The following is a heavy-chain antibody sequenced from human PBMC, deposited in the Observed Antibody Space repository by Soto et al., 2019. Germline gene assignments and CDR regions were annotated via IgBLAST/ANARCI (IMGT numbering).Heavy chain of an antibody. V-gene: IGHV1-69*13. CDR3: ARTASDSSGYSS. CDR1: GGTFSIYA. J-gene: IGHJ5*02. CDR2: IITICGTA. Sequence: SVKVSCKASGGTFSIYAISWVRQAPGQGLEWMGGIITICGTANYAQKFQGRVTSTADESTSTAYMELSSLRSEDTAVYYCARTASDSSGYSSWGQGTLVTVSS. D-gene: IGHD3-22*01.